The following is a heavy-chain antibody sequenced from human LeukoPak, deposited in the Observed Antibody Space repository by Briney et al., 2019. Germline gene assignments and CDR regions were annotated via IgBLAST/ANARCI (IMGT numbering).Heavy chain of an antibody. Sequence: GASVKVSCKASGYTFTDHFMHWVRHAPGQGLEWMGWINPNSGGTSYAQKFKGRVTMTRDTSINTAYMELSRLGSDDTAVYYCARDYELGTPGSAYEFFDYWGQGTLVTVSS. J-gene: IGHJ4*02. V-gene: IGHV1-2*02. D-gene: IGHD3-10*01. CDR3: ARDYELGTPGSAYEFFDY. CDR1: GYTFTDHF. CDR2: INPNSGGT.